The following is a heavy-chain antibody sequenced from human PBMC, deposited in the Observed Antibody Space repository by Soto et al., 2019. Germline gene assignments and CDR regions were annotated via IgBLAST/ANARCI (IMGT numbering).Heavy chain of an antibody. CDR3: AKAPEQQWLVGCYFDY. V-gene: IGHV3-23*01. Sequence: SLRLSFAASGFTFSSYAMSWVRQAPGKGLEWVSAISGSSVTTYYADSVKGRFTISRDNSKNTLYLQMNSLRAEDTAIYYCAKAPEQQWLVGCYFDYWGQGTLVSVSS. D-gene: IGHD6-19*01. J-gene: IGHJ4*02. CDR1: GFTFSSYA. CDR2: ISGSSVTT.